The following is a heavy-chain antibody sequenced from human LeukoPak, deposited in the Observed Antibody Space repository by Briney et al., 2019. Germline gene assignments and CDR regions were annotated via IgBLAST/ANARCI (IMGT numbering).Heavy chain of an antibody. V-gene: IGHV3-30-3*01. CDR1: GFIFNSYS. Sequence: GGSLRLSCAASGFIFNSYSMHWARQAPGKGLEWVAVISYDGSNKYYADSVKGRFTISRDNSKNTLYLQMDSLRAEDTAVYYCARELNDYWGQGTLVTVSS. J-gene: IGHJ4*02. CDR3: ARELNDY. CDR2: ISYDGSNK.